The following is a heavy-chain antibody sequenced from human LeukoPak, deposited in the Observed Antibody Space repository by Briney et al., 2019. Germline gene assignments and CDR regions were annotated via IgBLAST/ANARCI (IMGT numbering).Heavy chain of an antibody. V-gene: IGHV3-20*04. D-gene: IGHD3-16*01. CDR1: GFAFGNFG. J-gene: IGHJ4*02. Sequence: GGSLKLSCAASGFAFGNFGMNWVRQVPGKGLEWVSGTNWNGGYTDYADSVRGRFIISRDNAKNFLYLQMNTLGAEDTAFYYCVRDRVGGSDYWGQGTLVTVSS. CDR3: VRDRVGGSDY. CDR2: TNWNGGYT.